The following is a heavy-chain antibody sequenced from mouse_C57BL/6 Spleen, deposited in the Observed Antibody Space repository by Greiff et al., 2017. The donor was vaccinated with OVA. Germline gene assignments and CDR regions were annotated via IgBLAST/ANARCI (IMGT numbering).Heavy chain of an antibody. J-gene: IGHJ4*01. CDR2: ISSGGSYT. Sequence: EVQGVESGGDLVKPGGSLKLSCAASGFTFSSYGMSWVRQTPDKRLEWVATISSGGSYTYYPDSVKGRFTISRDNAKNTLYLQMSSLKSEDTAMYYCERQLRRGPLYYAMDYWGQGTSVTVSS. CDR1: GFTFSSYG. CDR3: ERQLRRGPLYYAMDY. D-gene: IGHD1-2*01. V-gene: IGHV5-6*01.